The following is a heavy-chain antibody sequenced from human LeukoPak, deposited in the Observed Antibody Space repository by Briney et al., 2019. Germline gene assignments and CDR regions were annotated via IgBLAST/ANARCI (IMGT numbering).Heavy chain of an antibody. CDR3: ARTLLSSSSFDY. CDR1: GGSIRSSYYY. Sequence: SETLSLTCTVSGGSIRSSYYYWGWMRQPPGKGLEWIGEINHSGSTNYNPSLKSRVTISVDTSKNQFSLKLSSVTAADTAVYYCARTLLSSSSFDYWGQGTLVTVSS. V-gene: IGHV4-39*07. D-gene: IGHD6-6*01. J-gene: IGHJ4*02. CDR2: INHSGST.